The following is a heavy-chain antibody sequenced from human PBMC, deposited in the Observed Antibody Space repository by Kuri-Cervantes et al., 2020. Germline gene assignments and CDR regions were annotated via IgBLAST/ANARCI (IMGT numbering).Heavy chain of an antibody. J-gene: IGHJ4*02. CDR3: ARGVYTSGSYSAFDI. CDR2: IYYSGST. CDR1: GGSISSSSYY. D-gene: IGHD1-26*01. Sequence: SETLSLTCTVSGGSISSSSYYLGWIRQPPGKGLEWIGSIYYSGSTYYNPSLKSRVTISVDTSKNQFSLKLSSVTAADTAVYYCARGVYTSGSYSAFDIWGQGTLVTVSS. V-gene: IGHV4-39*07.